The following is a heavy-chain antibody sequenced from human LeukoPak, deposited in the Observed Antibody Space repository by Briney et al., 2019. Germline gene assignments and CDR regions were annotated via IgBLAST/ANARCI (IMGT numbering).Heavy chain of an antibody. CDR2: INPNSGGT. V-gene: IGHV1-2*06. J-gene: IGHJ4*02. CDR1: GYTFTGYY. Sequence: GASVKVSCKASGYTFTGYYMHWVRQAPGQGLEWMGRINPNSGGTNYAQKFQGRVTMTRDTSISTAYMELSRLRSDDTAVYYCARRYYYDSSGYYSTDYWGQGTLVTVSS. CDR3: ARRYYYDSSGYYSTDY. D-gene: IGHD3-22*01.